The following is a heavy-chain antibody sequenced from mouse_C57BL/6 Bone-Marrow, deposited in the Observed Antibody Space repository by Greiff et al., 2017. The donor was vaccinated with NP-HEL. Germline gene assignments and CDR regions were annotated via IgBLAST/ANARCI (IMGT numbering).Heavy chain of an antibody. CDR1: GFTFSSYA. V-gene: IGHV5-4*01. J-gene: IGHJ3*01. D-gene: IGHD2-4*01. CDR3: ARDLSPIYYDYDGFAY. Sequence: EVKVVESGGGLVKPGGSLKLSCAASGFTFSSYAMSWVRQTPEKRLEWVATISDGGSYTYYPDNVKGRFTISRDNANNNLYLQMSHLKSEDTAMYYCARDLSPIYYDYDGFAYWGQGTLVTVSA. CDR2: ISDGGSYT.